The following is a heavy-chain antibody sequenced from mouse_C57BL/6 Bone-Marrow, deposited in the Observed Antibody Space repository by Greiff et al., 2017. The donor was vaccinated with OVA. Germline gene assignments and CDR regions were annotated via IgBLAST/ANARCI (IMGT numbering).Heavy chain of an antibody. CDR3: ARSSIYGSSYGYFDV. CDR2: IYPSDSET. D-gene: IGHD1-1*01. Sequence: QVQLKQPGAELVRPGSSVKLSCKASGYTFTSYWMDWVKQRPGQGLEWIGNIYPSDSETHYNQKFKDKATLTVDKSSSTAYMQLSSLTSEDSAVYYCARSSIYGSSYGYFDVWGTGTTVTVSS. V-gene: IGHV1-61*01. CDR1: GYTFTSYW. J-gene: IGHJ1*03.